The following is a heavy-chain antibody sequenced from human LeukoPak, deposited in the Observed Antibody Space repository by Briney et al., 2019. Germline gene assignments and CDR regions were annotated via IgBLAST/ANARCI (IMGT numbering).Heavy chain of an antibody. D-gene: IGHD4-23*01. V-gene: IGHV3-21*01. CDR3: ARDGSLGGNPGWPDY. J-gene: IGHJ4*02. CDR2: ISSSSYI. Sequence: GGSLRLSCAASGFTFSSYSMNWVRQAPGKGLEWVSSISSSSYIYYADSVKGRFTISRDNAKNSLYLQMSSLRAEDTAVYYCARDGSLGGNPGWPDYWGQGTLVTVSS. CDR1: GFTFSSYS.